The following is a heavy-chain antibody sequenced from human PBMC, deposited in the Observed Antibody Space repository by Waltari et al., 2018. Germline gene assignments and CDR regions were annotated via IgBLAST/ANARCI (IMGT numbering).Heavy chain of an antibody. CDR3: ARERWLQLLDY. CDR1: GFTFDDYG. J-gene: IGHJ4*02. CDR2: SNWNGGST. D-gene: IGHD5-12*01. V-gene: IGHV3-20*04. Sequence: EVQLVESGGGVVRPGGSLRLSCAASGFTFDDYGMSWGSQDAGKGLEWGSGSNWNGGSTGYADSVKGRFTISRDNAKNSLYLQMNRLRAEDTAVDYCARERWLQLLDYWGQGTLVTVSS.